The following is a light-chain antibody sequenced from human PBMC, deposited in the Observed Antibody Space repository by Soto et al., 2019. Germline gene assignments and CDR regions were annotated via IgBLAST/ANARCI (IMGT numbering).Light chain of an antibody. J-gene: IGKJ5*01. CDR2: AAS. Sequence: DIQLTRSPSFLSASVGDRVTITFRGSQGISSYLAWYQQKPGKAPKLLIYAASTLQSGVPSRFSGSGSGTEFTLTISRLQPEDFATYYCQQLNSYPITFGQGTRLEI. CDR3: QQLNSYPIT. V-gene: IGKV1-9*01. CDR1: QGISSY.